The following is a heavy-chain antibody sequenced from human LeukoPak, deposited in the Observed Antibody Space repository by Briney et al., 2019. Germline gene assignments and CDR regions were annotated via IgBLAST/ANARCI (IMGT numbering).Heavy chain of an antibody. J-gene: IGHJ3*02. D-gene: IGHD3-22*01. CDR1: GGIRSDY. Sequence: SSETLSLTCTVSGGIRSDYWSWIRQSPGKGLEGIGRVCYTGSTRYNPSLQSRVTISLDTSRNHFSLKLSSLNAADTAVYYCARLLDYDNSGDPDIFDIWGQGTMVTVSS. CDR2: VCYTGST. CDR3: ARLLDYDNSGDPDIFDI. V-gene: IGHV4-59*01.